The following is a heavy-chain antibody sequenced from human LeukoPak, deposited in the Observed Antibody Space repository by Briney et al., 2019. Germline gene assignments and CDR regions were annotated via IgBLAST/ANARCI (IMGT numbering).Heavy chain of an antibody. Sequence: SETLSLTCTVSGGSISSGGYYWSWIRQHPGKGLEWIGYIYYSGSTYYNPSLKSRVTISVDTSKNQFSLKLSSVTAADTAVYYCAREGGNWFDPWGQGTLVTVSS. J-gene: IGHJ5*02. CDR1: GGSISSGGYY. D-gene: IGHD3-16*01. CDR2: IYYSGST. V-gene: IGHV4-31*03. CDR3: AREGGNWFDP.